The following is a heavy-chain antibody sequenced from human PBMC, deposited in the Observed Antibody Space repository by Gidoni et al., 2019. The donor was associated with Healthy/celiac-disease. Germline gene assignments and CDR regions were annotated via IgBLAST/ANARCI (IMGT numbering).Heavy chain of an antibody. CDR1: GGTFSSSA. CDR3: ARRQVGATANYYYMDV. J-gene: IGHJ6*03. CDR2: IIPIFGTA. Sequence: QVQLVQSGAEVKKPGSSVKVSCKASGGTFSSSAISWVRQAPGQGLEWMGGIIPIFGTANYAQKFQGRVTITADESTSTAYMELSSLRSEDTAVYYCARRQVGATANYYYMDVWGKGTTVTVSS. D-gene: IGHD1-26*01. V-gene: IGHV1-69*01.